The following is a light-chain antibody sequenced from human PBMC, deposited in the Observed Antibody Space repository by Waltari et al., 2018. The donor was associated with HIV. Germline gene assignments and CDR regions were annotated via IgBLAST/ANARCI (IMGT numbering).Light chain of an antibody. CDR1: HSVGIN. CDR2: GAS. CDR3: QQYSNRPPWT. J-gene: IGKJ1*01. Sequence: EMVVTQSPATVSVSLGERATLSCRASHSVGINLAWYQQKPGQAPRLLIYGASTRVTEIPGRFSGSGSGTDFTLTISSLQSEDSAVYDCQQYSNRPPWTFGQGTKVEI. V-gene: IGKV3-15*01.